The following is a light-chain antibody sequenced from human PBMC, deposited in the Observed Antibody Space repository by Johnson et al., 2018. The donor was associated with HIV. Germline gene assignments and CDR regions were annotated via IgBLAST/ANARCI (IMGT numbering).Light chain of an antibody. CDR2: DHN. CDR3: GTWDSSLSALA. J-gene: IGLJ1*01. V-gene: IGLV1-51*01. Sequence: QAVLTQPPSVSAAPGQKVTISCSGSSSNIGNNYVSWYQQLPGTAPKLLIYDHNKRPSGIPDRFSGSKSGTSATLGITGPQTGDEADYYCGTWDSSLSALAFGTGTKVTVL. CDR1: SSNIGNNY.